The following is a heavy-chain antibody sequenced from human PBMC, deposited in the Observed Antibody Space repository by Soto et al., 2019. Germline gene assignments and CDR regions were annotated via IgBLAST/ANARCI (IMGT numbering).Heavy chain of an antibody. V-gene: IGHV1-69*06. CDR3: ARXLXXXXXXWLPIYYYYGMDV. Sequence: QVQLVQSGAEVKKPGSSVKVSCKASGGTFSSYAISWVRQAPGQGLEWMGGIIPIFGTANYAQKFQGRVTITADKSTSTAYMELSSLRSEDTAVYYCARXLXXXXXXWLPIYYYYGMDVWGQGTTXXVSS. CDR1: GGTFSSYA. D-gene: IGHD5-18*01. CDR2: IIPIFGTA. J-gene: IGHJ6*02.